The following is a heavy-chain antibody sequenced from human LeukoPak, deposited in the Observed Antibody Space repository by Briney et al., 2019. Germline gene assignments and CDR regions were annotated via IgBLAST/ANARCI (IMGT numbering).Heavy chain of an antibody. CDR2: INQNGGEK. CDR1: GLSFSSYW. J-gene: IGHJ4*02. CDR3: ARYRHLGY. Sequence: PGGSLRLSCVGSGLSFSSYWMNWVRQAPGKGLEWVANINQNGGEKYYVDSVKGRFTISRDNGKNSLYLQMNSLRAEDTAVYYCARYRHLGYWGQGTLVTVSS. V-gene: IGHV3-7*01.